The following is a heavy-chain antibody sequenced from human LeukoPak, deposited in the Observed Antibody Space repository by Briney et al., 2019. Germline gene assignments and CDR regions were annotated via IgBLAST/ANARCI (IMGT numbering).Heavy chain of an antibody. Sequence: GGSLRLSCAASGFTFSSYWMSWVRQAPGKGLEWVANTKQDGSEKYYVDSVKGRFTISRDNAKNSLYLQMNSLRAEDTAVYYCARERPYSGYDPTSDYWGQGTLVTVSS. V-gene: IGHV3-7*01. J-gene: IGHJ4*02. CDR1: GFTFSSYW. CDR3: ARERPYSGYDPTSDY. D-gene: IGHD5-12*01. CDR2: TKQDGSEK.